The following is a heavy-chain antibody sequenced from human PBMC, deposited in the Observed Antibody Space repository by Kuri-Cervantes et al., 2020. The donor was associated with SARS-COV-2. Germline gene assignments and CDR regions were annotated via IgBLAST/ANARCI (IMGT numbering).Heavy chain of an antibody. CDR3: ARQGIGYDSSGYYFTGMDV. Sequence: KVSCKGSGYSFTSYWIGWVRQMPGKGLEWLGIIYPGDSDTRYSPSFQGQVTISADKSISTAYLQWSSLKASDTAMYYCARQGIGYDSSGYYFTGMDVWGQGTTVTVSS. J-gene: IGHJ6*02. CDR2: IYPGDSDT. V-gene: IGHV5-51*01. D-gene: IGHD3-22*01. CDR1: GYSFTSYW.